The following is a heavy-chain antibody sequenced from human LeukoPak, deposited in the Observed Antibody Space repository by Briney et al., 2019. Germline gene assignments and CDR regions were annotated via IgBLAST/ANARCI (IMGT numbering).Heavy chain of an antibody. D-gene: IGHD2-2*01. CDR1: GFTFSSYA. CDR3: VKDYSTVPAAANPLFDY. Sequence: GGSLRLSCAASGFTFSSYAVTWVRQAPGKGLEWVSGITGSGDTTFYADSVKGRFTISRDNSKNTLYLQMHSLRAEDTAVYYCVKDYSTVPAAANPLFDYWGQGALVTVSS. J-gene: IGHJ4*02. V-gene: IGHV3-23*01. CDR2: ITGSGDTT.